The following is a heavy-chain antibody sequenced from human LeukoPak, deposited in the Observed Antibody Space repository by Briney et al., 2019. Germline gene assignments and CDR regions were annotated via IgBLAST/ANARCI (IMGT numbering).Heavy chain of an antibody. D-gene: IGHD6-19*01. CDR1: GFTFSSYA. V-gene: IGHV3-30*04. CDR2: ISYDGSNK. Sequence: PGGSLRLSCAASGFTFSSYAMRWVRQAPGKGLEWVAVISYDGSNKYYADSVKGRFTISRDNSKNTLYLQMNSLRAEDTAVYYCASGGSGWYFYGMDVWGQGTTVTVSS. J-gene: IGHJ6*02. CDR3: ASGGSGWYFYGMDV.